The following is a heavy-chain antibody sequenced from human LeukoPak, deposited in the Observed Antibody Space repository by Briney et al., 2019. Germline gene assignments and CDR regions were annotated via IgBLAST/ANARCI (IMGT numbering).Heavy chain of an antibody. V-gene: IGHV1-2*02. CDR1: GYKFIDDY. D-gene: IGHD5-12*01. J-gene: IGHJ4*02. CDR3: ARVPIVATIRYYFDY. CDR2: INPDSGFT. Sequence: GASVKVSCKASGYKFIDDYMHWVRQAPGQGLEFMGWINPDSGFTNYAQKFQGRVTMTRDTSISTAYMELSRLRSDDTAVYYCARVPIVATIRYYFDYWGQGTLVTVSS.